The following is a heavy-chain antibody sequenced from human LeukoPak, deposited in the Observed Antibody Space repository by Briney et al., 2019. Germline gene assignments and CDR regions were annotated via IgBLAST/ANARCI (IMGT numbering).Heavy chain of an antibody. CDR2: IFLSGST. Sequence: PSETLSLTCNVSGFSINSDSYWGWIRPPPEKGLEWIGTIFLSGSTYYNPSLKSRVTISVDTSKNQFSLKLSSVTAADTAVYYCARGVVAAPQTFDYWGQGTLVTVSS. CDR3: ARGVVAAPQTFDY. V-gene: IGHV4-38-2*02. CDR1: GFSINSDSY. D-gene: IGHD2-15*01. J-gene: IGHJ4*02.